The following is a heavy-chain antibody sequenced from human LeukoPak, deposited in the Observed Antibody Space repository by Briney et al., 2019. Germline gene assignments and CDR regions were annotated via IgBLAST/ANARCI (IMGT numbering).Heavy chain of an antibody. D-gene: IGHD2-21*02. V-gene: IGHV3-30-3*01. CDR1: GFTFSSYA. CDR3: ARVSGGDVFDY. CDR2: ISYDGSNK. Sequence: GRSLRLSCAASGFTFSSYAMHWVRQAPGKGLEWAAVISYDGSNKYYADSVKGRFTISRDNSKNTLYLQMNSLRAEDTAVYYCARVSGGDVFDYWGQGTLVTASS. J-gene: IGHJ4*02.